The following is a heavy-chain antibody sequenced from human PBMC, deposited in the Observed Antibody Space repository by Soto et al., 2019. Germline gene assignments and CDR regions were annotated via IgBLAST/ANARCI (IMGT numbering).Heavy chain of an antibody. J-gene: IGHJ6*02. CDR2: ISPYNGHT. V-gene: IGHV1-18*01. D-gene: IGHD2-2*01. CDR3: ARDLTIVPATHPRLENYGMDV. CDR1: GYSFSSYG. Sequence: ASVKVSCKASGYSFSSYGISWVRRAPGQGLEWMGWISPYNGHTQFVERFQGRVTMTTDTSTKTAYMELRNLRSDDTAHYYCARDLTIVPATHPRLENYGMDVWGQGTTVTVSS.